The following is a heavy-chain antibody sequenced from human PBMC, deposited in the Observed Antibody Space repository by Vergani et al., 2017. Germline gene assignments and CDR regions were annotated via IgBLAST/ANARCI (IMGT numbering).Heavy chain of an antibody. V-gene: IGHV3-30*03. CDR1: GFTFSSYG. D-gene: IGHD5-12*01. Sequence: QVQLVESGGGVVQPGRSLRLSCAASGFTFSSYGMHWVRQAPGKGLEWVAVIPYDGSNKYYADSVKGRFTISRDNSKNTLYLQMNSLRAEDTAVYYCARGSGYGYGQYYFDYWGQGTLVTVSS. J-gene: IGHJ4*02. CDR3: ARGSGYGYGQYYFDY. CDR2: IPYDGSNK.